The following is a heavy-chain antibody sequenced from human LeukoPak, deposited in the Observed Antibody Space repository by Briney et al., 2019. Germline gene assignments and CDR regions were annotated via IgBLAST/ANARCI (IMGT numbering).Heavy chain of an antibody. CDR3: ARDYNC. CDR2: ISWRSGSI. D-gene: IGHD1-14*01. CDR1: GFTFDDYA. V-gene: IGHV3-9*01. J-gene: IGHJ4*02. Sequence: GGSLRLSCAASGFTFDDYAMHWVRQAPGKGLEWVSGISWRSGSIVYADSVKGRFTISRDNAKNSLYLQMNTLRAEDTAVYYYARDYNCWGQGTLVTVSS.